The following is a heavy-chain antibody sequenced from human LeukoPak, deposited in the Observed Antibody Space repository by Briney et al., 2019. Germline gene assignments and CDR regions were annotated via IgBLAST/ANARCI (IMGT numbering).Heavy chain of an antibody. D-gene: IGHD4-23*01. CDR2: ISGNGDDT. V-gene: IGHV3-23*01. J-gene: IGHJ4*02. CDR3: AKDGMSVYGGTFFDH. CDR1: GFTFGSYG. Sequence: HPGGSLRLSCAASGFTFGSYGMTWVRQAPGKGLEWVSTISGNGDDTFYADSVEGRFTISRDNSKNTLFLQMNSLRAEDTAIYFCAKDGMSVYGGTFFDHWGQGTLVTVSS.